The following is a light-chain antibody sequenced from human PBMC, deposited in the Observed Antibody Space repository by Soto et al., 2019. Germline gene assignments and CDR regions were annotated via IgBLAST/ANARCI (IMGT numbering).Light chain of an antibody. CDR1: QSVSSNS. Sequence: EIVLTQSPGTLSLSPGEGDTLSCRASQSVSSNSLAWYQQKPGQAPRLLIYGASTRATGIPDRFSGSGSGTDFTLTINRLEPEDFSVYYCQQYATTPFTFGPGTKVDIK. CDR3: QQYATTPFT. J-gene: IGKJ3*01. CDR2: GAS. V-gene: IGKV3-20*01.